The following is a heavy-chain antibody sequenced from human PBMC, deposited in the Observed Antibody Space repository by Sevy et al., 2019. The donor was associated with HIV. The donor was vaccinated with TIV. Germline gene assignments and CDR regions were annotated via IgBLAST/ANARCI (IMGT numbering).Heavy chain of an antibody. CDR3: AKDLVSVRAAFES. Sequence: GGSLRLSCAASGFTFSSYAMSWVRQAPGKGLEWVSVIGNSGASTKYADSVKGRLTISRDNSKNALYLEMHSLRAEDTAVYYCAKDLVSVRAAFESWGQGTLVTVSS. D-gene: IGHD2-2*01. CDR2: IGNSGAST. J-gene: IGHJ1*01. V-gene: IGHV3-23*01. CDR1: GFTFSSYA.